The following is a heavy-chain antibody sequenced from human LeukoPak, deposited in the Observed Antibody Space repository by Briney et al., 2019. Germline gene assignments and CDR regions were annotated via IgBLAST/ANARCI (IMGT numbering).Heavy chain of an antibody. V-gene: IGHV3-23*01. CDR1: GFTFSSYA. D-gene: IGHD4-17*01. CDR2: ISGSGGST. J-gene: IGHJ6*02. CDR3: AKDPSNYGDYVPRGYYYYGMDV. Sequence: GGSLRLSCAASGFTFSSYAMSWVRQAPGKGLEWVSAISGSGGSTYYADSVKGRFTISRDNSKNTLYLQMNSLRAEDTAVYYCAKDPSNYGDYVPRGYYYYGMDVWGQGTTVTVSS.